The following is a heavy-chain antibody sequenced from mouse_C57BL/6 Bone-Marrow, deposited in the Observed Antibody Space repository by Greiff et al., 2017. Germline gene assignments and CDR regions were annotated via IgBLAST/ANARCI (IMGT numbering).Heavy chain of an antibody. D-gene: IGHD1-1*01. CDR2: ISDGGSYT. V-gene: IGHV5-4*03. Sequence: EVMLVESGGGLVKPGGSLTLSCAASGFTFSSYAMSWVRQTPEKRLEWVATISDGGSYTYYPDNVKGRFTISRDNAKNNLYLQMSHLKSEDTAMYYCAVVAFDYWGQGTTLTVSS. J-gene: IGHJ2*01. CDR3: AVVAFDY. CDR1: GFTFSSYA.